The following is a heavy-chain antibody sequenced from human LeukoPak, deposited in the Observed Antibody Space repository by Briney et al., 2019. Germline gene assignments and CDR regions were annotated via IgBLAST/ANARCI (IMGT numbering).Heavy chain of an antibody. D-gene: IGHD4/OR15-4a*01. J-gene: IGHJ5*02. CDR1: VGSISSHY. CDR2: IYYSGST. CDR3: ARRAKRWFDP. V-gene: IGHV4-59*11. Sequence: SETLSLTCAVSVGSISSHYWSWIRQPPGKGLEWIGYIYYSGSTNYNPSLKRRVTISVDTSKNQFSLKLSSVTAADTAVYYWARRAKRWFDPWGQGTLVTVSS.